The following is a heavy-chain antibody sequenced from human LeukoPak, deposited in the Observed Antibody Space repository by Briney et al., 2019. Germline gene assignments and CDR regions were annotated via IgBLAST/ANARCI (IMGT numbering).Heavy chain of an antibody. D-gene: IGHD3-22*01. J-gene: IGHJ4*02. CDR3: ARAEGYHDSSGYRGGSASVSY. V-gene: IGHV4-34*01. CDR2: INHSGST. Sequence: SETLSLTCAVYVGSFSGYYWTWIRQPPGKGLEWIGEINHSGSTNYNPSLKSRVTISVDTSKNQFPLKLSSVTAADTAVYFCARAEGYHDSSGYRGGSASVSYWGQGTLVTVSS. CDR1: VGSFSGYY.